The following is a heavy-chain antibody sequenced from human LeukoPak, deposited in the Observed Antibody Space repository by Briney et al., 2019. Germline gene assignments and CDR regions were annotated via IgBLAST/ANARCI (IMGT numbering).Heavy chain of an antibody. Sequence: GGSLRLSCAASGFTFSNYAMSWVRQAPGKGLEWVSIISTSDGRAYYADSVKGRFTVSRDNSKNTLYLQMNSLRAEDTAVYYCAETCSGGSCYSADYWGQGTLVTVSS. J-gene: IGHJ4*02. CDR1: GFTFSNYA. CDR3: AETCSGGSCYSADY. CDR2: ISTSDGRA. V-gene: IGHV3-23*01. D-gene: IGHD2-15*01.